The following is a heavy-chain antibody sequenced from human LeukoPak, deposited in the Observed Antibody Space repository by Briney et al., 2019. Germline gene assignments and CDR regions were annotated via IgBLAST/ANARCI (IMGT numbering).Heavy chain of an antibody. CDR1: GFTVSSNY. CDR3: ARGGYYDSSGLDY. CDR2: IYSGGST. D-gene: IGHD3-22*01. V-gene: IGHV3-53*01. Sequence: PGGSLRLSCAASGFTVSSNYMSWVRQAPGKGLEWVSVIYSGGSTYYADSVKGRFTISRDNSKSTLYLQMNSLRAEDTAVYYCARGGYYDSSGLDYWGQGTLVTVSS. J-gene: IGHJ4*02.